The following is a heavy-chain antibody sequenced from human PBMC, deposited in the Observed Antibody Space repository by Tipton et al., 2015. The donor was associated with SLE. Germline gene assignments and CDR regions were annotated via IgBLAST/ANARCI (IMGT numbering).Heavy chain of an antibody. V-gene: IGHV4-61*03. J-gene: IGHJ6*02. D-gene: IGHD3-10*01. Sequence: TLSLTCTVSGGSISSSSYYWSWIRQSPEKGLEWIGYLSYSGSTNYNPSLESRVTISVDTSKNHFSLNLYSVTAADTAVYYCARGSRGVGFDVWGHGTTVIVSS. CDR2: LSYSGST. CDR3: ARGSRGVGFDV. CDR1: GGSISSSSYY.